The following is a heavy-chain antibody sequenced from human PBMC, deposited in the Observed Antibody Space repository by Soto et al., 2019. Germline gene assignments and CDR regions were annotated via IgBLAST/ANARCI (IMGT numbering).Heavy chain of an antibody. CDR3: ARGTYYYGSGSYYPND. J-gene: IGHJ4*02. Sequence: SVKVSCKASGGTFSSYTISWVRQAPGQGLEWMGRIIPILGIANYAQKFQGRVTITADKSTSTAYMELSSLRSEDTAVYYCARGTYYYGSGSYYPNDWGQGTLVTVSS. D-gene: IGHD3-10*01. CDR2: IIPILGIA. V-gene: IGHV1-69*02. CDR1: GGTFSSYT.